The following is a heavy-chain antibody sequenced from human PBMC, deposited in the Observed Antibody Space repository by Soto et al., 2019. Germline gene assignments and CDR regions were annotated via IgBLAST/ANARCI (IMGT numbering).Heavy chain of an antibody. CDR3: AREKTAWPLAYGLEV. CDR1: EFSLSTYS. J-gene: IGHJ6*02. CDR2: ISTRSDV. D-gene: IGHD2-21*02. V-gene: IGHV3-21*03. Sequence: GGSLRLSCTASEFSLSTYSMNWVRQAPGKGLEWVSSISTRSDVYYADSVKGRFTIARDNAKNSLSLEMNRLSAEDTGVYYCAREKTAWPLAYGLEVWGQGTTVTVSS.